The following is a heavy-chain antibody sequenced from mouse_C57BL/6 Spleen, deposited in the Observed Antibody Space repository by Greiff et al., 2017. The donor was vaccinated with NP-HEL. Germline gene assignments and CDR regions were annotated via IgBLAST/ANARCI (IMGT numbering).Heavy chain of an antibody. Sequence: VQLKESGPELVKPGASVKISCKASGYAFSSSWMNWVKQRPGKGLEWIGRIYPGDGDTNYNGKFKGKATLTADKSSSTAYMQLSSLTSEDSAVYFCARLVTFDYWGQGTTLTVSS. CDR3: ARLVTFDY. J-gene: IGHJ2*01. CDR2: IYPGDGDT. D-gene: IGHD2-5*01. V-gene: IGHV1-82*01. CDR1: GYAFSSSW.